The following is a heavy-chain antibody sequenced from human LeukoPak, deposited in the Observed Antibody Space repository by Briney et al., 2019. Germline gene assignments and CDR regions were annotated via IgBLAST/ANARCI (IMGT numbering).Heavy chain of an antibody. CDR1: GRSISGGSYY. CDR2: IYTSGST. J-gene: IGHJ4*02. Sequence: PSETLSLTCTLSGRSISGGSYYWSWIRQPAGKGLERIGRIYTSGSTNYNPSLKSRVTISVDTSKNQFSLKLSSVTAANTAVYYCASGYDYVWGSYRYTGAYFDYWGQGTLVTVSS. V-gene: IGHV4-61*02. CDR3: ASGYDYVWGSYRYTGAYFDY. D-gene: IGHD3-16*02.